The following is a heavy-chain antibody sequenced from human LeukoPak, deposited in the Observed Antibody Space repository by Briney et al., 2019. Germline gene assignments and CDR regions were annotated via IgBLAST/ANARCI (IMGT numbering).Heavy chain of an antibody. CDR3: AKGEEGPDY. Sequence: HPGGSLRLSCAASGFTFSSYGMHWVRQAPGKGLEWVAVMWYDGSNKYYADSVKGRFTISRDNSKNTLYLQMNSLRAEDTAVYYCAKGEEGPDYWGQGTLVTVSS. J-gene: IGHJ4*02. V-gene: IGHV3-30*02. CDR2: MWYDGSNK. D-gene: IGHD1-26*01. CDR1: GFTFSSYG.